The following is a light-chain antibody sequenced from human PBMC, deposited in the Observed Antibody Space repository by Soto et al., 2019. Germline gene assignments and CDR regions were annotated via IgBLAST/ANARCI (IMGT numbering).Light chain of an antibody. CDR2: AVS. J-gene: IGLJ1*01. CDR3: SSFTSSSTLPYV. CDR1: SSDVGGYEY. Sequence: QSALTQPASVSGSPGQSITISCTGTSSDVGGYEYVSWYQQHPGKAPKLMTYAVSNRPSGVSTRFSGSKSGNTASLTISGLQADDEADYYCSSFTSSSTLPYVFGTGTKGTVL. V-gene: IGLV2-14*01.